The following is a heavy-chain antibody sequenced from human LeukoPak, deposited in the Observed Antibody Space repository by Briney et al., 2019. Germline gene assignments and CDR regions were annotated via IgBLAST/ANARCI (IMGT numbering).Heavy chain of an antibody. D-gene: IGHD2-2*02. CDR2: ISSSSSYI. J-gene: IGHJ5*02. V-gene: IGHV3-21*01. Sequence: GGSLRLSCAASGFTFSSYSMTWVRQAPGKGLEWVSSISSSSSYIYYADSVKGRFTISRDNAKNSLYLQMNSLRAEDTAVYYCARGYCSSTSCYRFDPWGQGTLVTVSS. CDR3: ARGYCSSTSCYRFDP. CDR1: GFTFSSYS.